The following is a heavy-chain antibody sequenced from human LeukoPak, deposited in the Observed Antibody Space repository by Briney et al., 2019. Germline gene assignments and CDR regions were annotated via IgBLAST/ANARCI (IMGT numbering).Heavy chain of an antibody. CDR3: AKDLNYGSGTYYLTDS. V-gene: IGHV3-30*18. J-gene: IGHJ4*02. CDR2: ILYDGSNK. CDR1: GFTFGYYG. D-gene: IGHD3-10*01. Sequence: PGRSLRLSCTASGFTFGYYGMHWVRQAPGKGLEWVAVILYDGSNKYYGDSVKGRFTISRDISKHTVYLQVNSLRAEDTAVYYCAKDLNYGSGTYYLTDSWGQGTLVTVSS.